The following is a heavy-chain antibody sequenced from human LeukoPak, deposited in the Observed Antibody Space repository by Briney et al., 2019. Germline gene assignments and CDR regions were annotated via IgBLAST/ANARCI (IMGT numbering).Heavy chain of an antibody. V-gene: IGHV3-21*01. D-gene: IGHD1-26*01. CDR1: GFTFSTYS. CDR2: ISSSTTYI. J-gene: IGHJ4*02. CDR3: ARGRNLGREVPPYYFDY. Sequence: GGSLRLSCAASGFTFSTYSMNWVRQAPGKGLEWVSSISSSTTYIYYADSVKGRFTISRDNAKNSLFLQMNSLRAEDTAVYYCARGRNLGREVPPYYFDYWGQGTLVTVSS.